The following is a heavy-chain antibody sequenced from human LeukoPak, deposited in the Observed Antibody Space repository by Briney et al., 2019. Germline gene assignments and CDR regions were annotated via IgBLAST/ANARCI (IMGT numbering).Heavy chain of an antibody. D-gene: IGHD3-22*01. J-gene: IGHJ5*02. Sequence: GRSLRLSCAASGFTFSSYAMHWVRQAPGKGLEWVAVISYDGSNKYYADSVKGRFPISRDNSKNTLYLQMNSLRAEDTAVYYCARDPSPEVVVISWFDPWGQGTLVTVSS. CDR3: ARDPSPEVVVISWFDP. CDR1: GFTFSSYA. CDR2: ISYDGSNK. V-gene: IGHV3-30-3*01.